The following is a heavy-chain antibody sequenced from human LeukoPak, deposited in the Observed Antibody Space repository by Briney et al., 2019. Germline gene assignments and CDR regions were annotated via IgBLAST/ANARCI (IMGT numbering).Heavy chain of an antibody. D-gene: IGHD3-3*02. J-gene: IGHJ4*02. V-gene: IGHV3-21*01. CDR2: ISSSSSYI. CDR1: GFTFSSYS. Sequence: GGSLTLSCAASGFTFSSYSMNWVRQAPGKGLEWVSSISSSSSYIYYADSVKGRFTISRDNAKNSLYLQMNSLRAEDTAVYYCARVDRGHLCYWGQGTLVTVSS. CDR3: ARVDRGHLCY.